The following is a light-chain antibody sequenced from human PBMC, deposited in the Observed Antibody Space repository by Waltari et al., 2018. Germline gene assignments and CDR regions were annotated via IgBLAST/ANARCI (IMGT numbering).Light chain of an antibody. CDR2: EVT. J-gene: IGLJ2*01. CDR1: DDDIGGYEY. CDR3: SSYAGRNIVI. V-gene: IGLV2-8*01. Sequence: QSALTQPPPASGSPGQSVTIPCTGTDDDIGGYEYVPWYQQHPGKAPKVLIYEVTKRPSGVPDRFSGSKSGNTASLTVSGLQAEDEADYYCSSYAGRNIVIFGGGTKLTVL.